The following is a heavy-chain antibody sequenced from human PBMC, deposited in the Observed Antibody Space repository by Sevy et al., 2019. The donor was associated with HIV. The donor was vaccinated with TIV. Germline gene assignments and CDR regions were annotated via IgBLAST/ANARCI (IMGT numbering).Heavy chain of an antibody. CDR3: ARGTDXYGSXXXLGXXXX. V-gene: IGHV3-33*01. D-gene: IGHD3-10*01. J-gene: IGHJ4*02. CDR1: GFMFSRHG. Sequence: GGSLRLSCAASGFMFSRHGMHWVRQAPGKGLEWVAVIWYDGSITYYGDSVKGRFTISRDNSKNTLYLQMNSLRVEDXSVYYCARGTDXYGSXXXLGXXXXWGXGTLVTVSS. CDR2: IWYDGSIT.